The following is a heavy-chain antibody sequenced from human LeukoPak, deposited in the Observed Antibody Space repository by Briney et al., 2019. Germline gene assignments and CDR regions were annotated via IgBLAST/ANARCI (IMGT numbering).Heavy chain of an antibody. CDR3: ARGRVASFDY. CDR2: INHSGST. Sequence: EPSETLSLSCNVSGGSISSHYWSWIRQPPGKGLEWIGEINHSGSTNYNPSLKSRVTISVDTSKNQFSLKLSSVTAADTAVYYCARGRVASFDYWGQGTLVTVSS. CDR1: GGSISSHY. D-gene: IGHD2-15*01. V-gene: IGHV4-34*01. J-gene: IGHJ4*02.